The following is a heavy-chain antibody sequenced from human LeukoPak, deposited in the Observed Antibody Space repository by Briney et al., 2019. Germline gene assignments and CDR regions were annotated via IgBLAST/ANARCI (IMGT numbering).Heavy chain of an antibody. CDR1: GGSISSSNW. J-gene: IGHJ4*02. V-gene: IGHV4-4*02. CDR3: ARGTITTVTDS. Sequence: SGTLSLTCAISGGSISSSNWWTWVRQPPGKGLEWVGEIYLRGNTNYNPSLESRATISVDESKTQLSLRLESVTAADTAVYYCARGTITTVTDSWGPGTLVTVSS. CDR2: IYLRGNT. D-gene: IGHD4-17*01.